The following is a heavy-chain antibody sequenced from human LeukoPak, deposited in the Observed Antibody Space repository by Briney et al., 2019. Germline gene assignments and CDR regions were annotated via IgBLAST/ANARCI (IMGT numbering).Heavy chain of an antibody. J-gene: IGHJ4*02. V-gene: IGHV3-7*04. CDR2: IKPDGSGK. Sequence: GGSLRLSCAASGFTFSSYWMNWVRQAPGRGLVWLANIKPDGSGKYYVDSVKGRFTISRDNAKNSLYLKMNSLAAEDTAVYYCGRQNFEFWAQGTLVTVFS. CDR3: GRQNFEF. CDR1: GFTFSSYW.